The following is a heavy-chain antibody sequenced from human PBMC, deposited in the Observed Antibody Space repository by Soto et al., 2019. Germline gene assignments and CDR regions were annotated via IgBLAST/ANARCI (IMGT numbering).Heavy chain of an antibody. D-gene: IGHD1-26*01. CDR3: AKGGQWELPLGS. J-gene: IGHJ5*02. CDR2: VSGSGAKT. V-gene: IGHV3-23*01. Sequence: PGGSLRLSCAASVFTFSNYAMSLVRQAPGKGLECVSGVSGSGAKTYYAATVKGRFTISRDNSKNTLYLQMNSLRAEDTALYYCAKGGQWELPLGSWGQGTLVTVSS. CDR1: VFTFSNYA.